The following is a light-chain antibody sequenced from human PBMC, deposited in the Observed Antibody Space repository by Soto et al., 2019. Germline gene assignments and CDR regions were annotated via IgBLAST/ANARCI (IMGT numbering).Light chain of an antibody. V-gene: IGKV3-20*01. Sequence: EIVLAQSPGTLSLSPGEGATLSCRASQSVSSSYLAGYQQKPGQAPRLLLYGASSRATGIPDRFSGSGSGTDFTLTISRLEPEDFAVDYCQQYGSSTGTFGQGTKVDIK. CDR1: QSVSSSY. CDR2: GAS. CDR3: QQYGSSTGT. J-gene: IGKJ1*01.